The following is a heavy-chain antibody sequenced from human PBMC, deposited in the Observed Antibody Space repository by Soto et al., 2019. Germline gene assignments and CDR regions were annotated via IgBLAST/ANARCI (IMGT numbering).Heavy chain of an antibody. D-gene: IGHD3-22*01. Sequence: NPSETLSLTCTVSGGSITSGDYYWTWIRQAPGKGLEWIGYFYYGESAYYNPTLRSRVSISGDTSKNQLSLELTSVTAADTAVYYWARDRYDSSGNGWFDPWGQGTLVTVSS. V-gene: IGHV4-30-4*01. CDR3: ARDRYDSSGNGWFDP. CDR2: FYYGESA. CDR1: GGSITSGDYY. J-gene: IGHJ5*02.